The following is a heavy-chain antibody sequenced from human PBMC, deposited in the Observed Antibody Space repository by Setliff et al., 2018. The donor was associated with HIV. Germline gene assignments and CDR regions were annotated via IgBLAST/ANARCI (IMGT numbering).Heavy chain of an antibody. D-gene: IGHD2-2*01. CDR1: GGTFSTNA. CDR3: ARGGVCTSSSCGGIYYYGMDV. CDR2: IIPLLGKA. J-gene: IGHJ6*02. V-gene: IGHV1-69*10. Sequence: SVKVSCKASGGTFSTNAVSWVRQAPGQGLEWMGGIIPLLGKANYAQKFQGRATITADESTSTVYMELSSLRSADTAVYYCARGGVCTSSSCGGIYYYGMDVWSQGTTVTVSS.